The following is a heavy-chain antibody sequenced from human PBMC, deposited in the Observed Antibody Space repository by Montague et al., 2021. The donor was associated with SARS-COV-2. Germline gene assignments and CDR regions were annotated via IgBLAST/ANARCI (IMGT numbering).Heavy chain of an antibody. CDR1: GFSLSTSGVG. V-gene: IGHV2-5*01. J-gene: IGHJ3*02. CDR3: AYRPGIAVAGGACDI. Sequence: PALVKPTQTLTLTCTFSGFSLSTSGVGVGWIRQPPGKALEWLALIYWNDDKRYSPSLKSRLTITKDTSKNQVVLTMTNMDPVDTATYYCAYRPGIAVAGGACDIWGQGTMVTVSS. CDR2: IYWNDDK. D-gene: IGHD6-19*01.